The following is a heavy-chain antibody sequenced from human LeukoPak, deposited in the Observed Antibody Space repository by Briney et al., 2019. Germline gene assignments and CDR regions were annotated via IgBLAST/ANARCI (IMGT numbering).Heavy chain of an antibody. Sequence: KSGGSLRLSCAAPGFTFSSYEMNWVRQAPGKGLEWVSSISSGSSYIYYADSVKGRFTISRDNAKNSLYLQMNSLSAEDTAVYYCAYTSGYDFSSYYYYYMDVWGKGTTVTVSS. V-gene: IGHV3-21*01. CDR3: AYTSGYDFSSYYYYYMDV. CDR1: GFTFSSYE. CDR2: ISSGSSYI. J-gene: IGHJ6*03. D-gene: IGHD5-12*01.